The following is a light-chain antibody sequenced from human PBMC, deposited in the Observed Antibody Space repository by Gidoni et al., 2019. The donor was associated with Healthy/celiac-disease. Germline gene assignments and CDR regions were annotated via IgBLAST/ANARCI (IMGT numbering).Light chain of an antibody. Sequence: IQMTQSPSSLSASVGDRVTITCRASQSISSYLNWYQQKPGTAPKLLIYAASSLQSGVPARFSGSGSGTDFTLTISSLQPEDFATYYCQQSYSTPLTFGGXTKVEIK. V-gene: IGKV1-39*01. J-gene: IGKJ4*01. CDR1: QSISSY. CDR3: QQSYSTPLT. CDR2: AAS.